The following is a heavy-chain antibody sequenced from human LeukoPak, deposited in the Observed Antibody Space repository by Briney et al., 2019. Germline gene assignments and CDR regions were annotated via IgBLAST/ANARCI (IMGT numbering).Heavy chain of an antibody. CDR1: GGSISSSSYY. CDR3: ARHEVYDFYRPGNAFDI. V-gene: IGHV4-39*01. D-gene: IGHD3-3*01. J-gene: IGHJ3*02. Sequence: PSETLSLTCTVSGGSISSSSYYWGWIRQPPGKGLEWIGSIYYSGSTYYNPSLKSRVTISVDTSKNQFSLKLSSVTAADTAVYYCARHEVYDFYRPGNAFDIWGQGTMVTVSS. CDR2: IYYSGST.